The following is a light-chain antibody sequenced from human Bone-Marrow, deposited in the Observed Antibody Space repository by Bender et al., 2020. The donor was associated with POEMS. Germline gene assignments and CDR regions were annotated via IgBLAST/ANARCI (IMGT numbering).Light chain of an antibody. CDR1: SRNFGSYNF. J-gene: IGLJ2*01. Sequence: QSLLTQPASVSGSAGQSIAISCTGTSRNFGSYNFVSWYQHHPGKAPKLIIYEVTERPSGVSSRFSGSKSGSTASLTISGLQAEDESDYYCGSYAGESILVFGGGTKLTVL. V-gene: IGLV2-23*02. CDR2: EVT. CDR3: GSYAGESILV.